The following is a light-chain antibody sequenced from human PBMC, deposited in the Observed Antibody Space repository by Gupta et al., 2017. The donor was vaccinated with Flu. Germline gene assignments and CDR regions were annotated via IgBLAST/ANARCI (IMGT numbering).Light chain of an antibody. J-gene: IGLJ2*01. CDR2: EVS. CDR1: SSDVGGYNY. V-gene: IGLV2-14*01. CDR3: SSYTSSSTLV. Sequence: SITISCTGTSSDVGGYNYVSWHQQHPGKAPKLMIYEVSNRPSGVSNRFSGSKSGNTASLTISGLQAEDEADYYCSSYTSSSTLVFGGGTKLTVL.